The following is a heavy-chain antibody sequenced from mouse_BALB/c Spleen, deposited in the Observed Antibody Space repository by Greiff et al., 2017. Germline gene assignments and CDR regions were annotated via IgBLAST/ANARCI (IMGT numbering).Heavy chain of an antibody. CDR1: GYSFTSYY. CDR3: ARRRYYYGSSYDYFDY. V-gene: IGHV1S135*01. Sequence: EVKLMESGPELMKPGASVKISCKASGYSFTSYYMHWVKQSHGKSLEWIGYIDPFNGGTSYNQKFKGKATLTVDKSSSTAYMHLSSLTSEDSAVYYCARRRYYYGSSYDYFDYWGQGTTLTVSS. CDR2: IDPFNGGT. D-gene: IGHD1-1*01. J-gene: IGHJ2*01.